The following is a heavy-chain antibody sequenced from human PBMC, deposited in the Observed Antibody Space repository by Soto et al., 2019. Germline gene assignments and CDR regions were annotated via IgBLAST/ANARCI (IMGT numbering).Heavy chain of an antibody. V-gene: IGHV3-23*01. J-gene: IGHJ4*02. CDR2: ITASGSFT. CDR3: VKDSSRWYYFDY. Sequence: GGSLRLSCAASGFTFNNFAMSWVRQAPGKGLEWVSGITASGSFTYYAASVKGRFTISRDNRKNTLSLQIDSLRGEDTASYYCVKDSSRWYYFDYWGPGTLVTVSS. D-gene: IGHD6-13*01. CDR1: GFTFNNFA.